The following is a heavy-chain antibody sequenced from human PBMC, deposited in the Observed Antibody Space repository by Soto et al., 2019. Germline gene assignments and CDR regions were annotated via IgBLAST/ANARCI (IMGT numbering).Heavy chain of an antibody. CDR2: IIPIFGTA. J-gene: IGHJ6*02. V-gene: IGHV1-69*13. D-gene: IGHD3-10*01. Sequence: ASVKVSCKASGGTFSSYAISWVRQAPGQGLEWMGGIIPIFGTANYAQKFQGRVTITADESTSTAYMELSSLRSEDTAVYYCANYGDYYYGMDVWGQGTTVTVSS. CDR3: ANYGDYYYGMDV. CDR1: GGTFSSYA.